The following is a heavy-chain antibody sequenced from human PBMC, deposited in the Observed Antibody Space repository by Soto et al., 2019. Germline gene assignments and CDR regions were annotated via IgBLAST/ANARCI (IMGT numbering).Heavy chain of an antibody. CDR2: INHSGST. CDR3: ARDTVVVPAAIKENWFDP. V-gene: IGHV4-34*01. D-gene: IGHD2-2*02. Sequence: PSETLSLTCAVYGGSFSGYYWSWIRQPPGKGLEWIGEINHSGSTNYNPSLKSRVTISVDTSKNQFSLKLSSVTAADTAVYYCARDTVVVPAAIKENWFDPWGQGTLVTVSS. J-gene: IGHJ5*02. CDR1: GGSFSGYY.